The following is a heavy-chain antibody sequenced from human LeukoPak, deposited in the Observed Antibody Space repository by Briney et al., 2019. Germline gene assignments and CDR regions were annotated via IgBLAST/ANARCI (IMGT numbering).Heavy chain of an antibody. CDR1: GFTVSSNY. CDR2: IYSGGST. J-gene: IGHJ5*02. D-gene: IGHD3-10*01. CDR3: AKPVRFAMVRGVMNWFDP. V-gene: IGHV3-53*01. Sequence: GSLRLSCAASGFTVSSNYMSWVRQAPGKGLEWVSVIYSGGSTYYADSVKGRFTISRDNSKNTLYLQMNSLRAEDTAVYYCAKPVRFAMVRGVMNWFDPWGQGTLVTVSS.